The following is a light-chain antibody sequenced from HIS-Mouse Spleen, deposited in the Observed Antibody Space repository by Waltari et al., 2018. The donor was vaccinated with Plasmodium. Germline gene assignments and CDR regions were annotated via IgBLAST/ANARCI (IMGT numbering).Light chain of an antibody. CDR1: ALPKKY. CDR3: YSTDSSGNHRV. CDR2: EDS. V-gene: IGLV3-10*01. J-gene: IGLJ3*02. Sequence: SYELTQPPSVSVSPGQTARITCSGDALPKKYAYWYQQKSGQAPGLVIYEDSKRPSGIPERFSGSSSGTMATLTISGAQVEDEADYDCYSTDSSGNHRVFGGGTKLTVL.